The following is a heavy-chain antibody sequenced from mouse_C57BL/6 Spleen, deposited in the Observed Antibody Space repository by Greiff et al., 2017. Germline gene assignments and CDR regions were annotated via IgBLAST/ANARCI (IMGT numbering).Heavy chain of an antibody. V-gene: IGHV1-72*01. J-gene: IGHJ2*01. D-gene: IGHD2-3*01. CDR3: ARSDGPYYVDY. Sequence: QVQLQQPGAELVKPGASVKLSCKASGYTFTSYWMDWVKQRPGRGLEWIGRIDPSSGGTKYNEKFKSKATMTVDKPSSTAYMQLSSLTAEDSAVYYCARSDGPYYVDYWGQGTTLTVSS. CDR2: IDPSSGGT. CDR1: GYTFTSYW.